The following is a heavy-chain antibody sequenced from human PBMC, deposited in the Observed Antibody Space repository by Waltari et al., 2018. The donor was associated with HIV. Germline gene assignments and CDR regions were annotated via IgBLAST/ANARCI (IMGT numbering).Heavy chain of an antibody. J-gene: IGHJ4*02. Sequence: EVQLVESGGGLVKPGASLRLSCAASGFTFAHAWMTWVRRAPGKGVGWVGRSKSETVGGTTDYAAPVKGRFTISRDDSKNTLYLQMNSLKHDDTAVYYCTTDPPPYYYDTSGEGYWGQGTLVTVSS. CDR1: GFTFAHAW. CDR2: SKSETVGGTT. V-gene: IGHV3-15*01. D-gene: IGHD3-22*01. CDR3: TTDPPPYYYDTSGEGY.